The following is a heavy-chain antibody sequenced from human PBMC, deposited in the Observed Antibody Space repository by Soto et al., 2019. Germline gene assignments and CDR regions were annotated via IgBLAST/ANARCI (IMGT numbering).Heavy chain of an antibody. CDR1: GGSFSGYY. J-gene: IGHJ6*02. V-gene: IGHV4-34*01. D-gene: IGHD2-2*01. CDR2: INHSGST. Sequence: ETLSLTCAVYGGSFSGYYWSWIRQPPGKGLEWIGEINHSGSTNYNPSLKSRVTISVDTSKNQFSLKLSSVTAADTAVYYCARGPVVVPAASPHGIDVWGQGTTVTVSS. CDR3: ARGPVVVPAASPHGIDV.